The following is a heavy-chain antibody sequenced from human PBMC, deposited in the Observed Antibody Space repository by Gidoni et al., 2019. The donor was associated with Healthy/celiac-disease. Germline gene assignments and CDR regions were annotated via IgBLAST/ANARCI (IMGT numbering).Heavy chain of an antibody. V-gene: IGHV3-15*01. J-gene: IGHJ4*02. Sequence: EVQLVESGGGLVKPGGSLRLPCAASGFTFSNACRSWVRQAPGKGLEWVGRIKSKTDGGTTDDAATVKGRFTISRDDSKNTLYLQMNSLKTEDTAVYYCTTELQQWLVPTYYFDYWGQGTLVTVSS. D-gene: IGHD6-19*01. CDR1: GFTFSNAC. CDR3: TTELQQWLVPTYYFDY. CDR2: IKSKTDGGTT.